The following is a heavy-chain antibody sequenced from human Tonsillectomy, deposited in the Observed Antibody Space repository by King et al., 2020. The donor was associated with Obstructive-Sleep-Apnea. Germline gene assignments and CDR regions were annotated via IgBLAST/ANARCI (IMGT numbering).Heavy chain of an antibody. V-gene: IGHV4-30-4*01. D-gene: IGHD3-10*01. Sequence: VQLQESGPGLVKPSQTLSLTCTVSGGSISSGDYNWNWIRQPPGKGLEWIGYINYSGSTHSNPSLKSRLVISGDTSQNQFSLKLSSLTAAATAVYYCARSPKLIWFGELSTFDYWGQGTLVTVSS. CDR3: ARSPKLIWFGELSTFDY. CDR1: GGSISSGDYN. J-gene: IGHJ4*02. CDR2: INYSGST.